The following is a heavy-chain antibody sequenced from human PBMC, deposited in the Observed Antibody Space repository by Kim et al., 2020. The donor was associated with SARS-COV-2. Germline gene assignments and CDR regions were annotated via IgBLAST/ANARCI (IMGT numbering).Heavy chain of an antibody. CDR1: GFTFDDYA. CDR3: AKDVNRREYYYSVDV. J-gene: IGHJ6*02. CDR2: ISGEGDRT. V-gene: IGHV3-43*02. Sequence: GGSLRLSCAGSGFTFDDYAIHWVRQGPGKGLEWVSLISGEGDRTYYVDSVKGRFTISRDNNKNSAFLEMKSLRSEDTALYYCAKDVNRREYYYSVDVWGQGTTVTVSS.